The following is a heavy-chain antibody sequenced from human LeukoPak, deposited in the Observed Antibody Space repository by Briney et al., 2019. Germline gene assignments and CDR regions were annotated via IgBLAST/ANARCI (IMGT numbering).Heavy chain of an antibody. CDR3: ARGTALGAFDV. CDR2: ISSNGDST. V-gene: IGHV3-64*01. Sequence: PGGSLSLSCAASGFTFSNYAIHWVRQTPGKGLEYVSAISSNGDSTYYANSVKGRFTISRDNSKNTLYLQMGSLRPDDMAVYYCARGTALGAFDVWGRGTVVTVSS. J-gene: IGHJ3*01. CDR1: GFTFSNYA. D-gene: IGHD7-27*01.